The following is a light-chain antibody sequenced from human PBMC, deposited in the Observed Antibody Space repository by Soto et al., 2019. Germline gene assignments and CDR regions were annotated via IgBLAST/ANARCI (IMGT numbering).Light chain of an antibody. Sequence: QSVLPQPPSASGTPGQRDTMSCSGRSSNIGSNSVYWYQQLPGTAPRLLVHDNGHRPAGVPDRFSGSKSGPSGSLAISGLRSEDEADYFCAAWDGSLSGRFVFGSGAKVTVL. CDR2: DNG. CDR3: AAWDGSLSGRFV. V-gene: IGLV1-47*02. CDR1: SSNIGSNS. J-gene: IGLJ1*01.